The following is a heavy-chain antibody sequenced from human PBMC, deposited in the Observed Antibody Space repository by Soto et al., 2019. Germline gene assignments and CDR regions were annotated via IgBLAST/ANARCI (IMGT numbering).Heavy chain of an antibody. D-gene: IGHD3-22*01. V-gene: IGHV3-53*01. CDR3: ARVYDSSGYYYGRGAFDI. CDR1: GFTVSSNY. J-gene: IGHJ3*02. Sequence: GWSLRLSCAASGFTVSSNYMSWVRQAPGKGLEWVSVIYSGGSTYYADSVKGRFTISRDNSKNTLYLQMNSLRAEDTAVYYCARVYDSSGYYYGRGAFDIWGQGTMVTVSS. CDR2: IYSGGST.